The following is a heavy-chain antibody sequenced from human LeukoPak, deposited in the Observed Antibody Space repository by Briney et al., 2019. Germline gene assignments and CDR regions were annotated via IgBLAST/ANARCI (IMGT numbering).Heavy chain of an antibody. D-gene: IGHD3-9*01. J-gene: IGHJ4*02. CDR1: GDSISSSSYY. CDR3: ARRGYDILTDH. V-gene: IGHV4-39*07. Sequence: PSETLSLTCTVSGDSISSSSYYWVWLRQPPGKGLEWIATIHYTGSTNYNPSLKSRVTISVDTSKNQFSLKLSSVTAADTAVYYCARRGYDILTDHWGQGILVTVSS. CDR2: IHYTGST.